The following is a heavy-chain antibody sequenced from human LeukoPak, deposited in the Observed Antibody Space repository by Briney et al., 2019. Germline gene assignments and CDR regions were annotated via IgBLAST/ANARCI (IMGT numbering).Heavy chain of an antibody. V-gene: IGHV3-48*01. CDR3: AKDGRYCSSTSCYWDYYYYYGMDV. Sequence: GGSLRLSCAASSFTVSSSYMTWVRQAPGKGLEWVSYISSSSSTIYYADSVKGRFTISRDNAKNTLYLQMNSLRAEDTAVYYCAKDGRYCSSTSCYWDYYYYYGMDVWGQGTTVTVSS. D-gene: IGHD2-2*01. CDR1: SFTVSSSY. J-gene: IGHJ6*02. CDR2: ISSSSSTI.